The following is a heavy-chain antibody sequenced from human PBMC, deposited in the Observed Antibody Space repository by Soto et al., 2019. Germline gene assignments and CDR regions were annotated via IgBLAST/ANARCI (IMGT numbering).Heavy chain of an antibody. CDR3: AGAAPHGVYMVTTTETHYYYCGMDV. J-gene: IGHJ6*02. D-gene: IGHD5-12*01. Sequence: SVKRSCKASGGTFSSYAISWVRQAPGQGLEWMGGIIPIFGTANYAQKFQGRVTITADESTSTPHMEQSSLRYEDTAVYYCAGAAPHGVYMVTTTETHYYYCGMDVWGQGSTVTVSS. CDR2: IIPIFGTA. V-gene: IGHV1-69*13. CDR1: GGTFSSYA.